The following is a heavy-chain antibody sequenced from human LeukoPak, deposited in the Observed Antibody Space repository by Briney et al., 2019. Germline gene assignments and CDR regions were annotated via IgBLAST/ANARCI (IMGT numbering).Heavy chain of an antibody. Sequence: PSETLSLTCTVSGGSISSYYWSWIRQPPGKGLEWIGGIYYSGSTNYNPSLKSRVTISVDTSKNQFSLKLSSVTAADTAVYYCARGLTDYYGSGSYYPHNWFDPWGQGTLVTVTS. J-gene: IGHJ5*02. CDR3: ARGLTDYYGSGSYYPHNWFDP. D-gene: IGHD3-10*01. CDR1: GGSISSYY. CDR2: IYYSGST. V-gene: IGHV4-59*01.